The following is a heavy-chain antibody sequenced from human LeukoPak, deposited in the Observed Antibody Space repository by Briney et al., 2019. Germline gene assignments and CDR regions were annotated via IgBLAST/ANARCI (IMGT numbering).Heavy chain of an antibody. D-gene: IGHD2/OR15-2a*01. V-gene: IGHV3-23*01. J-gene: IGHJ4*02. CDR3: ARVLSVSYCDS. Sequence: GGSLRLSCTASGFTFSTHAMSWVRQAPGKGLEWVSAISGSGGSTYYADSVKGRFTISRDNSKNTLYLQMNSLRAEDTAVYYCARVLSVSYCDSWGQGTLVTVSS. CDR1: GFTFSTHA. CDR2: ISGSGGST.